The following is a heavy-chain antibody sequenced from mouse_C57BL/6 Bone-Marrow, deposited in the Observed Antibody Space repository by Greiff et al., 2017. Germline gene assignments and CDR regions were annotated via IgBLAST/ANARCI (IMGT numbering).Heavy chain of an antibody. Sequence: LVESGPELVKPGASVKISCKASGYSFTGYYMNWVKQSPEKSLEWIGEINPSTGGTTYNQKFKAKATLTVDKSSSTAYMQLKSLTSEDSAVYYCARWTTDYWCQGTTLTVSS. CDR3: ARWTTDY. CDR2: INPSTGGT. CDR1: GYSFTGYY. J-gene: IGHJ2*01. D-gene: IGHD1-1*01. V-gene: IGHV1-42*01.